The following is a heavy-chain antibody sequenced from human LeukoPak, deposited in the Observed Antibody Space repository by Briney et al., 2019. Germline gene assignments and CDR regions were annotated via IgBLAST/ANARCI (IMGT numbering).Heavy chain of an antibody. Sequence: GGSLRLSCAASGFTFSSYWMHWARQAPGKGLEWVSVIYSGGDTYYADSVKGRFTISRHNSENTLYLQMNSLRAEDTAVYYCARQGRGYSYLFDSWGQGILVTVSS. CDR1: GFTFSSYW. V-gene: IGHV3-53*04. D-gene: IGHD5-18*01. CDR2: IYSGGDT. CDR3: ARQGRGYSYLFDS. J-gene: IGHJ4*02.